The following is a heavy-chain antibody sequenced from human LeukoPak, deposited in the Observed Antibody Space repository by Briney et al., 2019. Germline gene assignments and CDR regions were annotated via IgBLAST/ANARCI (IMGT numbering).Heavy chain of an antibody. J-gene: IGHJ4*02. CDR2: INGFGTEA. D-gene: IGHD2-15*01. CDR1: GFTFSGYY. V-gene: IGHV3-74*01. Sequence: GGSLRLSCAASGFTFSGYYMFWVRQVPGKGLMWVAHINGFGTEATYADTVKGRFTISRDNAKNTLYLQMNGLRDEDTAVYYCARRGCLGSCYSGFDYWGQGTLVTVSS. CDR3: ARRGCLGSCYSGFDY.